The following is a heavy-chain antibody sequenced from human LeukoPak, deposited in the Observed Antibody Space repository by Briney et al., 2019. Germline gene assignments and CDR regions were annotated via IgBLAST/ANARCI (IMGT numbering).Heavy chain of an antibody. J-gene: IGHJ5*02. CDR3: VRSSASSGPNCFDP. Sequence: GGSLRLSCSASGFTFSTYAMHWVRQAPGKGLEYVSAISSVGDSTYNADSVKGRFTISRDNSKNTLYLQMSSLRTEDTAVYYCVRSSASSGPNCFDPWGQGTLVTVSS. CDR1: GFTFSTYA. V-gene: IGHV3-64D*09. CDR2: ISSVGDST. D-gene: IGHD3-10*01.